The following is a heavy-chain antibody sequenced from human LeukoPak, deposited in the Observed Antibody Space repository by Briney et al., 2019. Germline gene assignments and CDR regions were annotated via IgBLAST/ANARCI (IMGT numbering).Heavy chain of an antibody. V-gene: IGHV4-59*01. CDR2: IYYSGST. D-gene: IGHD5-18*01. CDR3: ARVSGYSYGIYGFDY. Sequence: SETLSLTCTVSGGSISSYYWSWIRQPPGKGLEWIGYIYYSGSTNYNPSLKSRVTISVDTSKNQFSLKLSSVTAADTAMYYCARVSGYSYGIYGFDYWGQGTLVTVSS. J-gene: IGHJ4*02. CDR1: GGSISSYY.